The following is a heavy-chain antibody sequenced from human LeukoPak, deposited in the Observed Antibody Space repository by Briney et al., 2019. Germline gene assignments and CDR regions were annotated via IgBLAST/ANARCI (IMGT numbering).Heavy chain of an antibody. CDR1: GYTLTELS. Sequence: GASVKVSCKVSGYTLTELSMHWVRQAPGKGLEWMGGSYPEDGETIYAQKFQGRVTMTEDTSTDTAYMELSSLRSEDTAVYYCATHPSPITMVRGVPYYYGMDVWGQGTTVTVSS. CDR2: SYPEDGET. V-gene: IGHV1-24*01. CDR3: ATHPSPITMVRGVPYYYGMDV. D-gene: IGHD3-10*01. J-gene: IGHJ6*02.